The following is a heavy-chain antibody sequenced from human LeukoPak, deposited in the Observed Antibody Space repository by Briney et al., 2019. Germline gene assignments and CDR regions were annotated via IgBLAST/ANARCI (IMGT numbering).Heavy chain of an antibody. CDR2: INPNSGGT. J-gene: IGHJ4*02. Sequence: ASVKVSCKASGYTFTGYYMHWVRQAPGQGLEWMGWINPNSGGTNYAQKFQGRVTMTRDTSISTAYMELSRLRSDDTAVYYCAREESIGRYQFLHEYWGQGTLVTVSS. CDR3: AREESIGRYQFLHEY. D-gene: IGHD1-26*01. V-gene: IGHV1-2*02. CDR1: GYTFTGYY.